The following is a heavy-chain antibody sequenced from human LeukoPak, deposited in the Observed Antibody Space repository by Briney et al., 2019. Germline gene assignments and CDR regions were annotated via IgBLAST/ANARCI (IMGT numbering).Heavy chain of an antibody. Sequence: GGSLRLSCAASGFTFSDYYMSWIRQAPGKGLEWVSYISSSGSTIYYADSVKGRFTISRDNSKNTLYLQMNSLRAEDTAVYYCAKAVVYDFWSGYYLFDYWGQGTLVTVSS. CDR1: GFTFSDYY. CDR3: AKAVVYDFWSGYYLFDY. J-gene: IGHJ4*02. V-gene: IGHV3-11*01. D-gene: IGHD3-3*01. CDR2: ISSSGSTI.